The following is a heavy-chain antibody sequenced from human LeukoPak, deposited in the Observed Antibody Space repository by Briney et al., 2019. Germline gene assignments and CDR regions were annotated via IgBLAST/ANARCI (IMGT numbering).Heavy chain of an antibody. D-gene: IGHD3-10*01. Sequence: SETLSLTCTVSGGSISSSSYYWGWIRQPPGKGLEWIGSIYYSGSTYYNPSLKSRVTISVDTSKNQFSLKLSSVTAADTAVYYCARHVSLYGSGSYCVIDYWGQGTLVTVSS. V-gene: IGHV4-39*01. J-gene: IGHJ4*02. CDR3: ARHVSLYGSGSYCVIDY. CDR2: IYYSGST. CDR1: GGSISSSSYY.